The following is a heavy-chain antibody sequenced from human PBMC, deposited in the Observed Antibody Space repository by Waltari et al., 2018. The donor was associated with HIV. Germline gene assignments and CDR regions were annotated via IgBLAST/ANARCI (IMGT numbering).Heavy chain of an antibody. CDR3: ARVGLAAAGTQYFGMDV. CDR1: WFTSRTHG. Sequence: QVPLVDSGGGVVQPGKSLRLSCAASWFTSRTHGSTCARQAPGKGLEWVATIWHDGSNTYYADSVKGRFTISRDNSKNTVNLQMNGLRVEDTAVYFCARVGLAAAGTQYFGMDVWGQGTTVTVSS. J-gene: IGHJ6*02. V-gene: IGHV3-33*01. CDR2: IWHDGSNT. D-gene: IGHD6-25*01.